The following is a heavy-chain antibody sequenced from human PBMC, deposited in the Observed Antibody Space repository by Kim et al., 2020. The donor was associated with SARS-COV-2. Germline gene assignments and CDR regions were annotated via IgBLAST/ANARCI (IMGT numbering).Heavy chain of an antibody. CDR1: GGSISSYY. V-gene: IGHV4-59*01. Sequence: SETLSLTCTVSGGSISSYYWSWIRQPPGKGLEWIGYIYYSGSTNYNPSLKSRVTISVDTSKNQFSLKLSSVTAADTAVYYCAREGYYDSSGYYPFDYWGQGTLVTVSS. D-gene: IGHD3-22*01. J-gene: IGHJ4*02. CDR3: AREGYYDSSGYYPFDY. CDR2: IYYSGST.